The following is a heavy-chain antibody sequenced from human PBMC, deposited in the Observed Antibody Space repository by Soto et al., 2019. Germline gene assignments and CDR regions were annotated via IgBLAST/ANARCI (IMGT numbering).Heavy chain of an antibody. CDR3: ARLSSGTARYGMDV. D-gene: IGHD6-6*01. V-gene: IGHV4-39*01. CDR1: GGSISSSSYY. CDR2: IYYSGST. Sequence: SETLSLTYTVSGGSISSSSYYWGWIRQPPGKGLEWIGSIYYSGSTYYNPSLKSRVTISVDTSKNQFSLKLSSVTAADTAVYYCARLSSGTARYGMDVWGQGTTVTVSS. J-gene: IGHJ6*02.